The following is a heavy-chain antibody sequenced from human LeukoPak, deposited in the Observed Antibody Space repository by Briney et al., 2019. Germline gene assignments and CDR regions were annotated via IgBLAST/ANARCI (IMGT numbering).Heavy chain of an antibody. J-gene: IGHJ5*02. Sequence: SVKVSCKASGGTFSSYAISWVRQAPGQGLEWMGGIIPIFGTANYAQKFQGRVTITTDESTSTAYMELRSLRSDDTAVYYCARDGIYDSSGYGGWFDPWGQGTLVSVSS. CDR3: ARDGIYDSSGYGGWFDP. D-gene: IGHD3-22*01. V-gene: IGHV1-69*05. CDR1: GGTFSSYA. CDR2: IIPIFGTA.